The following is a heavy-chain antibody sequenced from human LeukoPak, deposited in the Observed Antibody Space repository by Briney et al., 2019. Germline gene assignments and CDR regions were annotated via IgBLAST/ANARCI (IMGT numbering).Heavy chain of an antibody. CDR3: ARWSGPVIGRYYFDY. CDR2: IIPIFGTA. CDR1: GGTFSSYA. Sequence: GASVKVSCKASGGTFSSYAISWVRQAPGQGLEWMGGIIPIFGTANYAQKFQGRVTITTDESTSTAYIELSRLRSEDTAVYSCARWSGPVIGRYYFDYWGQGTLVTVSS. V-gene: IGHV1-69*05. J-gene: IGHJ4*02. D-gene: IGHD3-3*01.